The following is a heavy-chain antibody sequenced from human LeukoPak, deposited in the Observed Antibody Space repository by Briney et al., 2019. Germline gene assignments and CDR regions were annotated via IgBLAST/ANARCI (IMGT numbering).Heavy chain of an antibody. Sequence: SETLSLTCTVSGGSFSSYYWSWIRQPPGKGLEWIGYIYYSGSTDYNPSLKSRVTISVETSKNQFSLNLSSVTAADTAVYYCARAHRIQLWLYWGQGTLVTVSS. CDR1: GGSFSSYY. CDR2: IYYSGST. D-gene: IGHD5-18*01. V-gene: IGHV4-59*01. J-gene: IGHJ4*02. CDR3: ARAHRIQLWLY.